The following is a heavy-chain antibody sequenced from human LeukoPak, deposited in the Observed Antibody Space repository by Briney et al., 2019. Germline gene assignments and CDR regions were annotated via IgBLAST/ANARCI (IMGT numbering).Heavy chain of an antibody. D-gene: IGHD3-22*01. CDR1: GFTFSGSA. CDR2: ITSKTNSYAT. CDR3: TIDLYYYDSSGYDAFDI. J-gene: IGHJ3*02. Sequence: GGSLRLSCAASGFTFSGSAVHWVRQASGKGLEWVGRITSKTNSYATAYAVSVKGRFTISRDDSKNTAYLQMSSLKTEDTAVYYCTIDLYYYDSSGYDAFDIWGQGTMVTVSS. V-gene: IGHV3-73*01.